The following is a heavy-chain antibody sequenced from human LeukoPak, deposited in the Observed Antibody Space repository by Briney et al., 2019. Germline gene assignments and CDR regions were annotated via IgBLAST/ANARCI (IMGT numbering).Heavy chain of an antibody. D-gene: IGHD2-2*01. CDR3: ARDEASRSKYLQH. CDR2: IYTSGST. Sequence: PSETLSLTCTVSGGSISSYYWSWIRQPAGKGLEWIGRIYTSGSTNYNPSLKSRVTMSVDTSKNQFSLKLNSVTAADTAVYYCARDEASRSKYLQHWGQGTLVTVSS. CDR1: GGSISSYY. V-gene: IGHV4-4*07. J-gene: IGHJ1*01.